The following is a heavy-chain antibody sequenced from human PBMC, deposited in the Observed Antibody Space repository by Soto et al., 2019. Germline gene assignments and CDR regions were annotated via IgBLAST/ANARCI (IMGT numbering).Heavy chain of an antibody. D-gene: IGHD2-21*01. CDR1: GYSFTTYG. Sequence: QVHLVQSGAEVKKPGASVKVSCKASGYSFTTYGISWVRQAPGQGLEWMGWISGYNSDTNYAQNFQARVTMTTDTSTSTAYMELRSLRSDDTTVYYCAREGVRPYYYCGMDVWGQGTTVTVSS. V-gene: IGHV1-18*01. J-gene: IGHJ6*02. CDR3: AREGVRPYYYCGMDV. CDR2: ISGYNSDT.